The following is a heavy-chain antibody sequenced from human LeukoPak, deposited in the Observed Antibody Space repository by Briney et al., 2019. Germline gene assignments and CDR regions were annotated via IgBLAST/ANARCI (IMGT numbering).Heavy chain of an antibody. V-gene: IGHV5-51*01. J-gene: IGHJ4*02. CDR3: VRRPGGYTYGRQNFDY. Sequence: GESLKISCKGSGYSFTSYWIGWVRQMPGKGLEWMGIIYPGDSDTRYSPSFQGQVTISADKSISTAYLQWSSLKASDTAMYYCVRRPGGYTYGRQNFDYWGQGTLVTVSS. D-gene: IGHD5-18*01. CDR1: GYSFTSYW. CDR2: IYPGDSDT.